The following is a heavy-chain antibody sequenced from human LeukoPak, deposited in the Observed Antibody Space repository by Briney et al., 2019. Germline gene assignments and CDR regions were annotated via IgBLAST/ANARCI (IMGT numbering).Heavy chain of an antibody. CDR2: ISSNGGST. Sequence: PGGSLRLSCSASGFTFSSYAMHWVRQAPGKGLEYVSAISSNGGSTYYADSVKGRFTISRDNSKSTLYLQMSSLRAEDTAVYYCVKVGIVVVPAATRGPFDYWGQGTLVTVSS. V-gene: IGHV3-64D*09. CDR1: GFTFSSYA. D-gene: IGHD2-2*01. J-gene: IGHJ4*02. CDR3: VKVGIVVVPAATRGPFDY.